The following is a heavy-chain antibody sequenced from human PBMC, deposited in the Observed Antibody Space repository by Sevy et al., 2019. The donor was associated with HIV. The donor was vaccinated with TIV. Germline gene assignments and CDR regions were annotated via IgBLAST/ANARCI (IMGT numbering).Heavy chain of an antibody. CDR3: ARDRSQAGGWLFDY. Sequence: GGSLRLSCAASGFTFSSYAMHWVRQAPGKGLEWVAVISYDGSNKYYADSVKGRFTISRDNSKNTLYLQMNSLRAEDTAVYYCARDRSQAGGWLFDYWGQGTLVTVSS. CDR1: GFTFSSYA. D-gene: IGHD6-19*01. CDR2: ISYDGSNK. J-gene: IGHJ4*02. V-gene: IGHV3-30-3*01.